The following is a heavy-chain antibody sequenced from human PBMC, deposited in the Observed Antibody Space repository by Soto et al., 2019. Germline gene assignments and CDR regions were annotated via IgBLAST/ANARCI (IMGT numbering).Heavy chain of an antibody. D-gene: IGHD2-15*01. CDR1: GGTFSSYA. Sequence: SVKVSCKASGGTFSSYAISWVRQAPGQGLECIGGIIPIFGTANYAQKFQGRVTITADESTSTAYMELSSLRSEDTAVYYCGNGYCSGGSCYSCYGMDVWGQGTTDTVSS. CDR2: IIPIFGTA. J-gene: IGHJ6*02. V-gene: IGHV1-69*13. CDR3: GNGYCSGGSCYSCYGMDV.